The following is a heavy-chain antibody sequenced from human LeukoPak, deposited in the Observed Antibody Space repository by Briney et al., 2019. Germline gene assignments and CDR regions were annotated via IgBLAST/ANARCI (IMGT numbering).Heavy chain of an antibody. CDR3: TKDHGSGSYYFDY. CDR2: IKSKTDGGTV. D-gene: IGHD3-10*01. CDR1: GFTFSNAW. Sequence: GGSLRLSCAASGFTFSNAWMSWVRQAPGKGLEWVGRIKSKTDGGTVDYAAPVKGRFTISRDDLKNTLYLEMSSLITEDTAVYYCTKDHGSGSYYFDYWGQGTLVTVSS. J-gene: IGHJ4*02. V-gene: IGHV3-15*01.